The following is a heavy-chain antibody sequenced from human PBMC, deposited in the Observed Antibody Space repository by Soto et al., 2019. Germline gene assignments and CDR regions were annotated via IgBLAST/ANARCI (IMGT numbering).Heavy chain of an antibody. J-gene: IGHJ5*02. CDR3: ARVWTSEYSGYAT. D-gene: IGHD5-12*01. CDR1: GFTFSSYS. V-gene: IGHV3-21*01. Sequence: GGSLRLSCAASGFTFSSYSMNWVRQAPGKGLEWVSSISSSSSYIYYADSVKGRLTISRDNAKNSLYLQMNSLRAEDTAVYYCARVWTSEYSGYATWGQGTLVTVSS. CDR2: ISSSSSYI.